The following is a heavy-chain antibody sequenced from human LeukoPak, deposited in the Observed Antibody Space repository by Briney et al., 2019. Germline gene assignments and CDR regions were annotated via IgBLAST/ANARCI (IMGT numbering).Heavy chain of an antibody. CDR2: VSGDNGQT. CDR1: TYISSDFG. J-gene: IGHJ6*03. D-gene: IGHD3-16*02. V-gene: IGHV1-18*01. CDR3: ARVYLYTTGWSAAYYEFMDI. Sequence: GAPVKASPKASTYISSDFGISWVRLAPGGGLEWMGWVSGDNGQTNYGHKFYGRVTITMETSTNKASMELRAMRSDDTAIYYCARVYLYTTGWSAAYYEFMDIWGTGSPVIASS.